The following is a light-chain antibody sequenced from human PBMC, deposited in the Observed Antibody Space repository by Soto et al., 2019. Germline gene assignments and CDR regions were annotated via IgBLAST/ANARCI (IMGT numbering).Light chain of an antibody. J-gene: IGLJ2*01. Sequence: QSVLTQPTSTSGTPGQRVTISCSGSTSNIGSNYVYWYQQFPGTAPKVLIYKNNERPSGVPERFSGSKSGTSASLAISGLRSEDEADYYCAAWDDSLSVVFGGGTKVTVL. CDR2: KNN. V-gene: IGLV1-47*01. CDR3: AAWDDSLSVV. CDR1: TSNIGSNY.